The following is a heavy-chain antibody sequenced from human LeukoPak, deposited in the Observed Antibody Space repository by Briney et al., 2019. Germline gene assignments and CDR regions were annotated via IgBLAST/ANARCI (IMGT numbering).Heavy chain of an antibody. D-gene: IGHD2-15*01. CDR2: VHYGGST. CDR1: GASIISSSFY. Sequence: PSETLSLTCSVSGASIISSSFYWGWIRQPPGKGLEWIGNVHYGGSTYYNPSLKSRVTISVDTSKNQFSLRLSSVTAADTAVYYWARGPASHDAFDIWGQGTMVTVSS. CDR3: ARGPASHDAFDI. V-gene: IGHV4-39*07. J-gene: IGHJ3*02.